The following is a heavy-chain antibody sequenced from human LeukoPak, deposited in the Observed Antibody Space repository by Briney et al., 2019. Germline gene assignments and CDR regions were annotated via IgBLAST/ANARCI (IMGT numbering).Heavy chain of an antibody. D-gene: IGHD4-17*01. CDR2: ISWNSGSI. Sequence: GGCLRLSCVAPVFTFDDYALHWVGPAPGRGRGWVWGISWNSGSIGYADSVKGRFTISRDNAKNSLYLQMNSLRAEDAALYYCAKAPDYGDSDYFDYWGQGTLVTVSS. CDR3: AKAPDYGDSDYFDY. V-gene: IGHV3-9*01. J-gene: IGHJ4*02. CDR1: VFTFDDYA.